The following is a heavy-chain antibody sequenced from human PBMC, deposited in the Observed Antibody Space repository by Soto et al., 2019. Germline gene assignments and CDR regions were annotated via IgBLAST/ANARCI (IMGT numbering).Heavy chain of an antibody. Sequence: SETLSLTCGVSCGTVASSHWWSWVRQSPGRGLEWIGNVYHTGDTNFNPFLQSRVTFSVDKSNNQFSLRLTSVTAADTAVYFCAREIVTAGGNNYFDPWGPGTLVTVSS. CDR2: VYHTGDT. V-gene: IGHV4-4*02. J-gene: IGHJ5*02. CDR3: AREIVTAGGNNYFDP. CDR1: CGTVASSHW. D-gene: IGHD2-21*02.